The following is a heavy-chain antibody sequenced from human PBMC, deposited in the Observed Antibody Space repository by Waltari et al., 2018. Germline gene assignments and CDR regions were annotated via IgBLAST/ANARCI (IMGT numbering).Heavy chain of an antibody. CDR2: IRSKAYGGTT. CDR1: GFTFGDYA. J-gene: IGHJ4*02. V-gene: IGHV3-49*03. Sequence: EVQLVESGGGLVQPGRSLSLSCTASGFTFGDYAMSWFRQGPGQGLEWVGFIRSKAYGGTTEYAASVKGRFTISRDDSKSIAYLQMNSLKTEDTAVYYCTRSGEPWELQGSFDYWGQGTLVTVSS. CDR3: TRSGEPWELQGSFDY. D-gene: IGHD1-26*01.